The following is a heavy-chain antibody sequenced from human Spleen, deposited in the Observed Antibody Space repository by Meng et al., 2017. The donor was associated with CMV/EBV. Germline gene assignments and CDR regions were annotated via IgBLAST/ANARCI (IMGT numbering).Heavy chain of an antibody. CDR2: IYHSGST. J-gene: IGHJ4*02. Sequence: SETLSLTCTVSDYSISSGYDWGWIRQPPGKGLEWIGSIYHSGSTYYNPSLKSRVTISVDTSKNQFSLKLSSVTAADTAVYFCAKTQLLWFGKSVVWGQGALVTVSS. V-gene: IGHV4-38-2*02. CDR3: AKTQLLWFGKSVV. D-gene: IGHD3-10*01. CDR1: DYSISSGYD.